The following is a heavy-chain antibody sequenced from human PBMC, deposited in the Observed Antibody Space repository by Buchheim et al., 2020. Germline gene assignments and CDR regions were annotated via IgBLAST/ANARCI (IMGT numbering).Heavy chain of an antibody. CDR1: GFTFSSYG. Sequence: QVQLVESGGGVVQPGRSLRLSCAASGFTFSSYGMHWVGQAPGKGLEWVAVISYDGSNKYYADSVKGRLTISRDNSKNTLYLQMNSLRAEDTAVYYCAKDRGHYLLYGMDVWGQGTT. J-gene: IGHJ6*02. CDR3: AKDRGHYLLYGMDV. V-gene: IGHV3-30*18. D-gene: IGHD3-10*01. CDR2: ISYDGSNK.